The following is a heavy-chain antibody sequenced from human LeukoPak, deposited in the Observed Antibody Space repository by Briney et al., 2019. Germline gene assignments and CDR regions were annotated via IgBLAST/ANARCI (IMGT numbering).Heavy chain of an antibody. Sequence: ASVKVSCKASGYTFTSYGTSWVRHAPGQGLEWMVCISANIGNTNYALKLQGRVSMITDTFTSTAYMELTSLSSDDTAVYYCARVYGSGSSNRFDPWGQGTLVTVSS. CDR3: ARVYGSGSSNRFDP. V-gene: IGHV1-18*01. J-gene: IGHJ5*02. CDR1: GYTFTSYG. D-gene: IGHD3-10*01. CDR2: ISANIGNT.